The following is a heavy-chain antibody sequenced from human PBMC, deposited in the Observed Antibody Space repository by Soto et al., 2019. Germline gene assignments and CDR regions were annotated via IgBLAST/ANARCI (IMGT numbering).Heavy chain of an antibody. J-gene: IGHJ4*02. CDR2: ISGSGGST. V-gene: IGHV3-23*01. Sequence: LRLSCAASGFTFSSYAMSWVRQAPGKGLEWVSAISGSGGSTYYADSVKGRFTISRDNSKNTLYLQMNSLRAEDTAVYYCAKDKGLDIAVAGSLDYWGQGTLVTVSS. D-gene: IGHD6-19*01. CDR1: GFTFSSYA. CDR3: AKDKGLDIAVAGSLDY.